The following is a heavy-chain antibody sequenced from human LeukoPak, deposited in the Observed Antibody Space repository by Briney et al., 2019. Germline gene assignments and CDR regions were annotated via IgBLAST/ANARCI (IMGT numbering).Heavy chain of an antibody. CDR1: GGSISGYY. CDR3: ARAVNHGYSDY. Sequence: PSETLSLTCTVSGGSISGYYWSWIRQPPGKGLEWIGYIYYSGSTTYNPSLKSRVIISVDTSNNQFSLKLSSVTAADTAVYYCARAVNHGYSDYWGQGILVTVSS. CDR2: IYYSGST. V-gene: IGHV4-59*01. J-gene: IGHJ4*02. D-gene: IGHD3-22*01.